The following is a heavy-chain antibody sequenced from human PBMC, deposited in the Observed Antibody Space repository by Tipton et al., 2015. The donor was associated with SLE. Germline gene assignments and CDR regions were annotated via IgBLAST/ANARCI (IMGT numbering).Heavy chain of an antibody. D-gene: IGHD1-14*01. V-gene: IGHV4-59*01. CDR1: GRSMTSFS. CDR3: ARDQYNKGKGWFDP. J-gene: IGHJ5*02. CDR2: IYYNGRT. Sequence: TLSLTCAVSGRSMTSFSWSWIRQTPEKGLEWIGYIYYNGRTNYNPSLKSRVTVSIDTAKNQFSLELSSVTTADTAVYFCARDQYNKGKGWFDPWGQGTLVTVSS.